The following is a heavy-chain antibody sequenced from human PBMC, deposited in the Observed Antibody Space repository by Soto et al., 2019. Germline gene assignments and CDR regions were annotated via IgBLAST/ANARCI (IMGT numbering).Heavy chain of an antibody. CDR3: ATVDGIAVAGTHYYYYGLDV. J-gene: IGHJ6*02. D-gene: IGHD6-19*01. V-gene: IGHV1-24*01. Sequence: GASVKVSCKVSGYTLTESSMHWVRQAPGKGLEWMGGFDPEDGGTIYAQKFQGRVTMTEDTSTDTAYMELSSLRAEDTAVYYCATVDGIAVAGTHYYYYGLDVWGQGTTVTVSS. CDR2: FDPEDGGT. CDR1: GYTLTESS.